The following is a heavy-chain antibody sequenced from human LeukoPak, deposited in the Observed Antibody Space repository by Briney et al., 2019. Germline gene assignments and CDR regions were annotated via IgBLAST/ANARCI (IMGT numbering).Heavy chain of an antibody. Sequence: SETLSLTCTVSGGSISSSSYYWGWIRQPPGKGLEWIGSIFYSGSTYYNPSLKSRVTISVDTSKNQFSLKLSSVTAADTAVYYCARGRYSRGWYEFDYWGQGTLVAVSS. CDR3: ARGRYSRGWYEFDY. J-gene: IGHJ4*02. CDR1: GGSISSSSYY. V-gene: IGHV4-39*01. D-gene: IGHD6-19*01. CDR2: IFYSGST.